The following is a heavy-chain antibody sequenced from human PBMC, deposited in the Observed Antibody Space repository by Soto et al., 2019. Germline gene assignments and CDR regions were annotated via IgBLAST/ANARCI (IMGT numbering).Heavy chain of an antibody. CDR2: IIPILGIA. V-gene: IGHV1-69*02. Sequence: ASVKVSCKASGGTFSSYTISWVRQAPGQGLEWMGRIIPILGIANYAQKFQGRVTITADKSTSTAYMELSSLRSEDTAVYYCARAPYYYNSSPRAFDIWGQGTMVTVSS. CDR1: GGTFSSYT. D-gene: IGHD3-22*01. J-gene: IGHJ3*02. CDR3: ARAPYYYNSSPRAFDI.